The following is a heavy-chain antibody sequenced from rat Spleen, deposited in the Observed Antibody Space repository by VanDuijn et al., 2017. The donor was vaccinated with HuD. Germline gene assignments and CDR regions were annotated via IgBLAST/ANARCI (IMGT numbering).Heavy chain of an antibody. CDR3: ARRHYGYTDYFDF. CDR2: ISCGDSSGHSST. D-gene: IGHD1-9*01. J-gene: IGHJ2*01. Sequence: EVQLVESGGGLVXXGXXXKLSCAXXGFXXXDYGVAWVRQAPTKGLEWFTTISCGDSSGHSSTYYRDSVKGRFTISRDNAKSTLSLQMDSLRSEDTATYYCARRHYGYTDYFDFWGQGVMVTVSP. CDR1: GFXXXDYG. V-gene: IGHV5-29*01.